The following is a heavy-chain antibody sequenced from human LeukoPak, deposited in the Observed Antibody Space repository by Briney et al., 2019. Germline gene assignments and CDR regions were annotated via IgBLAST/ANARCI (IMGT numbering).Heavy chain of an antibody. CDR2: TNHSGST. CDR1: GDSISTSNSY. J-gene: IGHJ3*02. D-gene: IGHD6-13*01. CDR3: ARAGYSSSWYSAFDI. Sequence: SETLSLTCTVSGDSISTSNSYWGWIRQPPGKGLEWIGETNHSGSTNYNPSLKSRVTISVDTSKNQFSLKLSSVTAADTAVYYCARAGYSSSWYSAFDIWGQGTMVTVSS. V-gene: IGHV4-39*07.